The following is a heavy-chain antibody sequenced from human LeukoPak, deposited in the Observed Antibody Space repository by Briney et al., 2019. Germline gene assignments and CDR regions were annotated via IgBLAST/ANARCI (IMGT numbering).Heavy chain of an antibody. Sequence: GEALQISCQGFGFDFTNSWIAWVRQMPGKGLQWVGIQYPGGSDTTYSPSFQGQVTISADKSISAAYLRWSRLKTSDTAIDSYARVFQGRDGINFWGLGPGVTFAS. D-gene: IGHD5-24*01. J-gene: IGHJ4*02. CDR1: GFDFTNSW. V-gene: IGHV5-51*01. CDR3: ARVFQGRDGINF. CDR2: QYPGGSDT.